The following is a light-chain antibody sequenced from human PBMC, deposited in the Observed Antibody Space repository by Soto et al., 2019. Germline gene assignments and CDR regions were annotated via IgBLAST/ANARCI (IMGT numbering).Light chain of an antibody. CDR1: QGISSY. V-gene: IGKV1-9*01. CDR2: AAS. CDR3: QQLNSYLSIT. Sequence: SQLVYLGARLNTTFAASQGISSYLAWYQQKPGKAPKLLIYAASTLQSGVPSRFSGSGSGTEFTLTISSLHPEDVGTCYCQQLNSYLSITFGHGTRLEI. J-gene: IGKJ5*01.